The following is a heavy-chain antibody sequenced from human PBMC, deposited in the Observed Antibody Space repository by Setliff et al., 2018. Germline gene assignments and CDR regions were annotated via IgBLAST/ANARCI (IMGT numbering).Heavy chain of an antibody. V-gene: IGHV4-39*07. J-gene: IGHJ1*01. CDR2: AYHSGYT. Sequence: LSLTCTVSGGSVSSASHYWGWIRQAPGKAMEWIGSAYHSGYTYYKPSLQSRVTMSVDTSKNQFSLKLTSVTAADTAVYYCARVDFTMIQGVIGHWGQGTLVTVPQ. CDR3: ARVDFTMIQGVIGH. CDR1: GGSVSSASHY. D-gene: IGHD3-10*01.